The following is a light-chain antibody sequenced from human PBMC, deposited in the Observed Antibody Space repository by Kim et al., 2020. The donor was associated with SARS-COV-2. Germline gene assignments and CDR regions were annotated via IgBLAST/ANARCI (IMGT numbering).Light chain of an antibody. CDR3: QHYGSSPRT. CDR2: GAS. J-gene: IGKJ1*01. V-gene: IGKV3-20*01. CDR1: QIVSYNY. Sequence: SQGERPTLSCRASQIVSYNYLAWYQQRPGQAPRLLFYGASTRATGIPDRFSGSGSGTDFTLTISRLEPEDFAVYYCQHYGSSPRTFGQGTKVDIK.